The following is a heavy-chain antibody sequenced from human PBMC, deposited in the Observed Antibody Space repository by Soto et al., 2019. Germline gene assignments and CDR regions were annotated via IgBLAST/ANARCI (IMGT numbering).Heavy chain of an antibody. V-gene: IGHV2-5*01. D-gene: IGHD6-19*01. CDR3: AKSGSSGWYGWFDP. CDR1: GFSLRTSAVV. Sequence: SGPTLVNPTQTLTLTCIFSGFSLRTSAVVVGWIRPPPGKALEWLGFIYWNDDKRYSSSMKSRLTITKYTSKNWVVLTMTNMYPVDTATYYCAKSGSSGWYGWFDPWGQGTRVTVSS. CDR2: IYWNDDK. J-gene: IGHJ5*02.